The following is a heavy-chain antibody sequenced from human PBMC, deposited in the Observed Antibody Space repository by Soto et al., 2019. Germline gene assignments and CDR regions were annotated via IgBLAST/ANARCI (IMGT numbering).Heavy chain of an antibody. CDR1: GYTFTSYG. J-gene: IGHJ5*01. CDR2: ISAYNGNT. Sequence: GASVKVSCKASGYTFTSYGISWGRQAPGQGLEWMGWISAYNGNTNYAQKLQGRVTMTTDTSTSTAYMELSSLRSEDTAVYYCARGLAYFSSTSGYVRCFDSWGQGTLGTVSS. D-gene: IGHD2-2*01. CDR3: ARGLAYFSSTSGYVRCFDS. V-gene: IGHV1-18*01.